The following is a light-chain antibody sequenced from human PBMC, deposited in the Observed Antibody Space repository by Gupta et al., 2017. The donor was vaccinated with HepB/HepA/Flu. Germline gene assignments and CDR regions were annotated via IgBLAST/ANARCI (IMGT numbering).Light chain of an antibody. CDR1: SGSVSTSNYH. V-gene: IGLV8-61*01. Sequence: QTVVTQAPSFSVSPGGTVTLTRGLTSGSVSTSNYHPSWYQQTPGQAPRTLIYSTSTRSSGVPDRFSGSILGNKAALTITGAQADDESYYYCVLYMGSGISVFGGGTKLTVL. CDR2: STS. J-gene: IGLJ3*02. CDR3: VLYMGSGISV.